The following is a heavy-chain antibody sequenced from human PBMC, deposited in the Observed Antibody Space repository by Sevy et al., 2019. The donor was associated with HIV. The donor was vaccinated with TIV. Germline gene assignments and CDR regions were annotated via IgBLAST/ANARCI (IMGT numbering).Heavy chain of an antibody. V-gene: IGHV3-33*01. CDR1: GFTFSSYG. CDR2: IWYDGSNK. J-gene: IGHJ4*02. D-gene: IGHD1-20*01. CDR3: ARDHVTGPPETDTVWYFDY. Sequence: GGSLRLSCAASGFTFSSYGMHWVRQAPGKGLEWVAVIWYDGSNKYYADSVKGRFTISRDNSKNTLYLQMNSLRAEDTSVYYCARDHVTGPPETDTVWYFDYWGQGTLVTVSS.